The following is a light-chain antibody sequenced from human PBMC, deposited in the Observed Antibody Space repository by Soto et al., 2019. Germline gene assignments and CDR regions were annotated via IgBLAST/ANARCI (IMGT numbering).Light chain of an antibody. J-gene: IGKJ1*01. CDR3: QQYNNWPPWT. Sequence: EIVMTQSPATLSVSPGERATLSCRASQSVSSNLAWYQQKPGQAPRLLIYGASTRATGIPARFSGSGSGTXXTLTIXSLQSEDXAVYYCQQYNNWPPWTFGQGTKVEIK. CDR2: GAS. V-gene: IGKV3-15*01. CDR1: QSVSSN.